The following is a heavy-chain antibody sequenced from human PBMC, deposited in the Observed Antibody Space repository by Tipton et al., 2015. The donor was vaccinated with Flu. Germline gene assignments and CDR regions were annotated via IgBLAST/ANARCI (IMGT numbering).Heavy chain of an antibody. CDR2: VNHSGST. D-gene: IGHD2-15*01. Sequence: TLSLTCVVYGGSFSGDYCSWIRQPPGKGLEWIGEVNHSGSTNYNPSLKSRVTISGDTSKNQFSLKLSSVTAADTAVYYCARGYCSGGNCYNAFDIWGQGTMVTVSS. CDR3: ARGYCSGGNCYNAFDI. V-gene: IGHV4-34*01. J-gene: IGHJ3*02. CDR1: GGSFSGDY.